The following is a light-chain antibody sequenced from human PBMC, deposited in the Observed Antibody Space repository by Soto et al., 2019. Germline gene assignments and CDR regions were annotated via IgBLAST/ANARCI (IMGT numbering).Light chain of an antibody. Sequence: QSVLTQPPSVSGAPGQRVTISCTGTSSNIGAGYDVHWYLQLPGTAPKLLICGNSNRPSGVPDRFSGSKSGTSASLAITGLQAEDEADYYCQSYDSSGDVVFGGGTKLTVL. J-gene: IGLJ2*01. CDR3: QSYDSSGDVV. V-gene: IGLV1-40*01. CDR2: GNS. CDR1: SSNIGAGYD.